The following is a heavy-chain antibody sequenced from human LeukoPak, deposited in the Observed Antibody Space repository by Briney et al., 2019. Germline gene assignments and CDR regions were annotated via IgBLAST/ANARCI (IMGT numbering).Heavy chain of an antibody. V-gene: IGHV3-66*01. Sequence: GGSLRLSCAASGFIVSSNYMSWVRQAPGKGLEWVSVIYSGGSTYYADSVKGRFTISRDNAKNSLYLQMNSLRDEDTAVYYCARDRYGDYFFDYWGQGTLVTVSS. J-gene: IGHJ4*02. CDR3: ARDRYGDYFFDY. D-gene: IGHD4-17*01. CDR1: GFIVSSNY. CDR2: IYSGGST.